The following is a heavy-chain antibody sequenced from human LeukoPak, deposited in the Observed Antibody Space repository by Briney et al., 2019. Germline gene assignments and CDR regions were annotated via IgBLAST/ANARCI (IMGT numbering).Heavy chain of an antibody. D-gene: IGHD4-17*01. CDR1: GFTFSSYS. V-gene: IGHV3-48*01. CDR2: ISSGSSTI. J-gene: IGHJ4*02. CDR3: ARRGYGDYAPFDY. Sequence: PGGSLRLSCAASGFTFSSYSMNWVRQAPGKGLEWVSYISSGSSTIYYADSVKGRFTISRDNSKNTLYLQMNSLRAEDTAVYYCARRGYGDYAPFDYWGQGTLVTVSS.